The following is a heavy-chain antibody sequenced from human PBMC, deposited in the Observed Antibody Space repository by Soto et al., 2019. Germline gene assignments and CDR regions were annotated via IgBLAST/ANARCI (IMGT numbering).Heavy chain of an antibody. J-gene: IGHJ4*02. V-gene: IGHV1-69*08. D-gene: IGHD6-19*01. CDR2: IIPILGIA. CDR3: AGDLQVAGTTAYGPY. Sequence: QVQLVQSGAEVKKPGSSVKVSCKASGGTFSSYTISWVRQAPGQGLEWMGRIIPILGIANYAQKFQGRVTITEDKATSTAYMELSSLRAEDTAVYSCAGDLQVAGTTAYGPYWGQGTLVTVSS. CDR1: GGTFSSYT.